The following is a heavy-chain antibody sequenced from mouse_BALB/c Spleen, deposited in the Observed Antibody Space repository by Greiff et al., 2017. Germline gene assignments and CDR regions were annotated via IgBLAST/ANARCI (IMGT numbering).Heavy chain of an antibody. D-gene: IGHD1-2*01. J-gene: IGHJ4*01. CDR3: TRKKYYGYVEAMDY. V-gene: IGHV1S22*01. CDR2: IYPGSGST. CDR1: GYTFTSYW. Sequence: LQQPGSELVRPGASVKLSCKASGYTFTSYWMHWVKQRPGQGLEWIGNIYPGSGSTNYDEKFKSKATLTVDTSSSTAYMQLSSLTSEDSAVYYCTRKKYYGYVEAMDYWGQGTSVTVSS.